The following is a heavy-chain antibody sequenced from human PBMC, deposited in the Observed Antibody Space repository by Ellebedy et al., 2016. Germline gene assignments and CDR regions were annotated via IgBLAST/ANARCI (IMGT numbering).Heavy chain of an antibody. Sequence: ASVKVSCKASGYTFTSYAMHWVRQAPGQRLEWMGWISAYNGNTNYAQKLQGRVTMTTDTSTSTAYMELRSLRSDDTAVYYCARELPLIRGTVVTTRGAFDIWGQGTMVTVSS. CDR2: ISAYNGNT. J-gene: IGHJ3*02. D-gene: IGHD4-23*01. CDR1: GYTFTSYA. V-gene: IGHV1-18*01. CDR3: ARELPLIRGTVVTTRGAFDI.